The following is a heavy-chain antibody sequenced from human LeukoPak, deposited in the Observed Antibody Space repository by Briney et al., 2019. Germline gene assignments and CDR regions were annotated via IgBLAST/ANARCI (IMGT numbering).Heavy chain of an antibody. CDR3: AKLKGGSNYYYYYYMDV. D-gene: IGHD1-26*01. CDR1: GFTFSSYG. CDR2: IRYDGSNK. J-gene: IGHJ6*03. V-gene: IGHV3-30*02. Sequence: GGSLRLSCAASGFTFSSYGMHWVRQAPGKGLEWVAFIRYDGSNKYYADSVKGRFTISRDNSKNTLYLQMNSLRAEDTAVYYCAKLKGGSNYYYYYYMDVWGKGTTVTVSS.